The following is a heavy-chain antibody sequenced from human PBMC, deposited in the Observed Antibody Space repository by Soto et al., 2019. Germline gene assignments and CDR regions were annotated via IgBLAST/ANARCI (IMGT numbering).Heavy chain of an antibody. CDR1: GGTFSSYT. Sequence: QVQLVHSGAVVKKPGSSVNVSCTASGGTFSSYTISRVRQAPGQGLEWMGRITPILGIANYAQKFQGRVTITPDKSTSTASMTLSSLSSEDTAVYYCASLVTDAFDIWGQATIVTVSS. CDR2: ITPILGIA. J-gene: IGHJ3*02. D-gene: IGHD3-9*01. V-gene: IGHV1-69*02. CDR3: ASLVTDAFDI.